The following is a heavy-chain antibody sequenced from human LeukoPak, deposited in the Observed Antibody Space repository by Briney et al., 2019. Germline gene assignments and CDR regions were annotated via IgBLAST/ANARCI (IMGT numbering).Heavy chain of an antibody. CDR2: IWHYRTNK. Sequence: GRSLRLSCAASGFTFSSYVMLGVRQPPGKGREWVAFIWHYRTNKYYADSVKGRFTISRDNSKNTLYLQMNRLRAEDTAVYYCARDQYDFWRGYPLYYFDYWGQGTLVTVSS. CDR3: ARDQYDFWRGYPLYYFDY. J-gene: IGHJ4*02. D-gene: IGHD3-3*01. V-gene: IGHV3-33*01. CDR1: GFTFSSYV.